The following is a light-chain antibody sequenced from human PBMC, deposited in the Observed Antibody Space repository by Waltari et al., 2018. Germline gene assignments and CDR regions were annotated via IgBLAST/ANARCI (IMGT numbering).Light chain of an antibody. CDR3: SSYTSSSTPVV. CDR2: EVS. V-gene: IGLV2-14*01. CDR1: SRDVGGYNY. J-gene: IGLJ2*01. Sequence: QSALTQPASVSGSPGQSITISCTGTSRDVGGYNYVPWYQQHPGKAPKLMIYEVSNRPSGVSNRFSGSKSGNTASLTISGLQAEDEADYYCSSYTSSSTPVVFGGGTKLTVL.